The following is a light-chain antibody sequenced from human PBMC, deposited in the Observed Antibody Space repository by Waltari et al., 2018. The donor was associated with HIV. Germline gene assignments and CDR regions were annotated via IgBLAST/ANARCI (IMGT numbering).Light chain of an antibody. V-gene: IGLV2-23*02. CDR2: EVS. Sequence: QSALTQPASVSRSPGQSITISCTRTSSDVGSYNLVSWYQQHPGKAPKLMIYEVSKRPSGVSNRFSGSKSGNTASLTISGLQAEDEADYYCCSYAGSSTLFGGGTKLTVL. CDR3: CSYAGSSTL. J-gene: IGLJ3*02. CDR1: SSDVGSYNL.